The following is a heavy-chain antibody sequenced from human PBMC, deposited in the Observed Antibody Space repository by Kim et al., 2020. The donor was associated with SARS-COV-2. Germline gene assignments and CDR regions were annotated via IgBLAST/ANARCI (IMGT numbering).Heavy chain of an antibody. CDR3: AKWMAQSGTGLAADY. Sequence: GGSLRLSCAASGFTFNTCALSWVRQAPGKGLEWVSAINGDGTSTYYADSVKGRFTISRDNSKNTLFLQMNSLGTEDTAVYFCAKWMAQSGTGLAADYWGQGTLVTVSS. D-gene: IGHD2-15*01. CDR1: GFTFNTCA. CDR2: INGDGTST. J-gene: IGHJ4*02. V-gene: IGHV3-23*01.